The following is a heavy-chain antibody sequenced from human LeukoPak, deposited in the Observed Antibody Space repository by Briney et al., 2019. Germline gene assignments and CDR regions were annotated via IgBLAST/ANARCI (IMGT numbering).Heavy chain of an antibody. CDR1: GYTFTSYY. D-gene: IGHD3-9*01. V-gene: IGHV1-46*01. J-gene: IGHJ4*02. Sequence: ASVKVSCKASGYTFTSYYMHWVRQAPGQGLEWMGIINPSGGSTSYAQKFQARVTMTRDTSTSTVYMELSSLRPEDTAVYYCARNGILTGYPFDYWGQGTLVTVSS. CDR3: ARNGILTGYPFDY. CDR2: INPSGGST.